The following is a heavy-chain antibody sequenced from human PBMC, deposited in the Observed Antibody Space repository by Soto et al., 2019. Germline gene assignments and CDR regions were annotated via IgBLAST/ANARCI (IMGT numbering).Heavy chain of an antibody. CDR1: GFTFSSYG. V-gene: IGHV3-33*01. CDR3: ARGSRGGTGDNFDY. D-gene: IGHD2-21*02. J-gene: IGHJ4*02. Sequence: GGSLRLSCAASGFTFSSYGMHWVRQAPGKGLEWVAVIWYDGSNKYYADSVKGRFTISRDNSKNTLYLQMNSLRAEDTAVYYCARGSRGGTGDNFDYWGQGTLVTVSS. CDR2: IWYDGSNK.